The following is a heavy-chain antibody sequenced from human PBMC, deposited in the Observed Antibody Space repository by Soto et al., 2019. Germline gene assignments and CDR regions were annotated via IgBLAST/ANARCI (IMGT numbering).Heavy chain of an antibody. CDR3: ARNRASLDC. V-gene: IGHV3-7*01. CDR1: GFTLSNHW. CDR2: INQDGTEK. J-gene: IGHJ4*02. Sequence: GGSLRLSCAASGFTLSNHWMSLVRQAPGKGLEWVASINQDGTEKYYVDSVRGRFTISRDNAKNSLYLQMNSLRAEDTAVYYCARNRASLDCWGQGTPVTVSS.